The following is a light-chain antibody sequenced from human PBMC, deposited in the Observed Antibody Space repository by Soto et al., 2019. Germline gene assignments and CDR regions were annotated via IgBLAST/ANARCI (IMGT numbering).Light chain of an antibody. CDR3: SPYTTSNTWV. Sequence: QSALTQPASVSGSPGQSITISCTGTSSDVGAYNHVSWYQQHPGKAPKLMIYDVSDRPSGVSNHFSGSKSGNTASLTISGLQAEDEADYYCSPYTTSNTWVFGGGTKLTVL. CDR2: DVS. J-gene: IGLJ3*02. V-gene: IGLV2-14*01. CDR1: SSDVGAYNH.